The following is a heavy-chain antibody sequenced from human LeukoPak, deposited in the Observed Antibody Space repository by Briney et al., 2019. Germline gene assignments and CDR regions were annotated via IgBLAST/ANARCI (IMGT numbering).Heavy chain of an antibody. CDR2: TYYRSRWYK. D-gene: IGHD3-9*01. Sequence: SQTLSLTCVISGDSVSNNSAAWNCIRQSPSRGLEWLGRTYYRSRWYKDYAVSVKSQITINPDTSKNQFSLQLNSVTPEDTAVYYCARWLTTWGQGTLVTVSS. V-gene: IGHV6-1*01. CDR3: ARWLTT. J-gene: IGHJ5*02. CDR1: GDSVSNNSAA.